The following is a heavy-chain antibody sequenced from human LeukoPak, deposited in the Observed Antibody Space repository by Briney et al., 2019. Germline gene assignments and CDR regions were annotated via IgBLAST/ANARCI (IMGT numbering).Heavy chain of an antibody. V-gene: IGHV7-4-1*02. CDR2: INTNTGNP. CDR3: ARSYDSSGYHTHYFDY. J-gene: IGHJ4*02. Sequence: ASVKVSCKASGYTSTSYAMNWVRQAPGQGLEWMGWINTNTGNPTYAQGFTGRFVFPLDTSVSTAYLQISSLKAEDTAVYYCARSYDSSGYHTHYFDYWGQGTLVTVSS. CDR1: GYTSTSYA. D-gene: IGHD3-22*01.